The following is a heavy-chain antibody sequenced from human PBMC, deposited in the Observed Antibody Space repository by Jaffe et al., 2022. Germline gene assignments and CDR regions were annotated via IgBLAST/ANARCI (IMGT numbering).Heavy chain of an antibody. CDR3: AKDRPPWGYGDYDYYYYYMDV. CDR2: ISGSGGST. V-gene: IGHV3-23*01. D-gene: IGHD4-17*01. Sequence: EVQLLESGGGLVQPGGSLRLSCAASGFTFSSYAMSWVRQAPGKGLEWVSAISGSGGSTYYADSVKGRFTISRDNSKNTLYLQMNSLRAEDTAVYYCAKDRPPWGYGDYDYYYYYMDVWGKGTTVTVSS. J-gene: IGHJ6*03. CDR1: GFTFSSYA.